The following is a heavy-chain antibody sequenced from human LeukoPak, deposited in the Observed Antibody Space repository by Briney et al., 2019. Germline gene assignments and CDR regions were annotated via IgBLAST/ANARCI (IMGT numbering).Heavy chain of an antibody. CDR2: ISTSGTTT. V-gene: IGHV3-11*04. CDR1: GFTFSDYY. J-gene: IGHJ6*03. CDR3: ARVKNGFDGNGYPYYYYYMDV. D-gene: IGHD3-22*01. Sequence: GGSLRLSCAASGFTFSDYYMSWIRQAPGKGLEWVSYISTSGTTTYYGDSVKGRFTISRDNAKNSLYLQMNNLRAEDTAVYYCARVKNGFDGNGYPYYYYYMDVWGRGTTVTVFS.